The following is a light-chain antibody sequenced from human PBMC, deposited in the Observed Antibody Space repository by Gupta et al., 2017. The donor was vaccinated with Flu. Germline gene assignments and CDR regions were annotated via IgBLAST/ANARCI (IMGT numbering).Light chain of an antibody. Sequence: SFELPQPPSVSVSPAQTASVPCSGEKLGDKYASWYQQKLGQSPVLVIYYDTRRPSGIPERFSGSNSGNTATLTISGTQAMDEADYYCQAWDSSTGVFGTGTKVTVL. CDR2: YDT. V-gene: IGLV3-1*01. CDR1: KLGDKY. J-gene: IGLJ1*01. CDR3: QAWDSSTGV.